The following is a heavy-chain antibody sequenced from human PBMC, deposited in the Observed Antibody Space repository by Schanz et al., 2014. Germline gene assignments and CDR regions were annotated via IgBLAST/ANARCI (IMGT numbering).Heavy chain of an antibody. CDR1: GFTFSSYA. CDR2: ISGSGETT. V-gene: IGHV3-23*01. Sequence: EVQLLESGGGLVQPGGSLRLSCAASGFTFSSYAMSWVRQAPGKGLEWVSAISGSGETTYYPDSVKGRFTISRDNSKNALYLQMNSLRAEDTAVYYCARRITGTHHNPYYHGMDVWGQGTTVTVSS. J-gene: IGHJ6*02. CDR3: ARRITGTHHNPYYHGMDV. D-gene: IGHD1-20*01.